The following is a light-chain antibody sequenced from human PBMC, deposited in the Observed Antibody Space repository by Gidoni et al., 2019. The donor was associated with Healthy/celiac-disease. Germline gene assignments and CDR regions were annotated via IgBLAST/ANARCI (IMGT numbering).Light chain of an antibody. CDR1: QSVSSY. V-gene: IGKV3-11*01. J-gene: IGKJ1*01. CDR3: QQRSNWPPVWT. Sequence: EIVFTQSPATLSLSPGERATLSCRASQSVSSYLAWYQQKPGQAPRLLIYDASNRATGIPARFSGSGSGTDFTLTISSLEPEDFAVYYCQQRSNWPPVWTFGQGTKVEIK. CDR2: DAS.